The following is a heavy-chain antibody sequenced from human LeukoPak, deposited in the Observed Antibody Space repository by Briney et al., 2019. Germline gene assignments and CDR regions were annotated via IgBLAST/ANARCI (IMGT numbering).Heavy chain of an antibody. D-gene: IGHD5-18*01. V-gene: IGHV3-23*01. CDR2: IGASGGGT. J-gene: IGHJ6*02. Sequence: PRGSLRLSCAASGFTFSAYAMNWVRQAPGKGLEWVSVIGASGGGTYYADSVKGRFTISRDNSHNTLYLQMNSLRAEDTAVYYCAKEGGYTYGQNQYYAMDVWGQGTTVTVSS. CDR3: AKEGGYTYGQNQYYAMDV. CDR1: GFTFSAYA.